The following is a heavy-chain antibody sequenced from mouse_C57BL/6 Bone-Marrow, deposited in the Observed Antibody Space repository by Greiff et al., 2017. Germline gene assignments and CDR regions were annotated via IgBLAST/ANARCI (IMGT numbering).Heavy chain of an antibody. J-gene: IGHJ2*01. D-gene: IGHD1-2*01. V-gene: IGHV1-64*01. CDR2: IHPNSGST. CDR1: GYTFTSYW. Sequence: VQLQQPGAELVKPGASVKLSCKASGYTFTSYWMHWVQQRPGQGLEWIGMIHPNSGSTNYNEKVKSKSTLTVDKSSSTAYMQLSSLTSGDSAVYYGARSGYYGPGYYFDYWGQGTTLTVSA. CDR3: ARSGYYGPGYYFDY.